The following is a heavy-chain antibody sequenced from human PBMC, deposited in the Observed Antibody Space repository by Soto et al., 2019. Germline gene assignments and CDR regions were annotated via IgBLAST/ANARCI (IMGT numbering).Heavy chain of an antibody. V-gene: IGHV4-38-2*02. CDR3: AREWKQDYYYYGMDV. CDR1: GYSISSGYY. D-gene: IGHD1-1*01. Sequence: LSLTCAVSGYSISSGYYWGWIRQPPGKGLEWIGSIYHSGSAYSNPSLKSRVAISVDTSKNQISLNLTSVTAADTAVYYCAREWKQDYYYYGMDVWGQGTTVTVSS. CDR2: IYHSGSA. J-gene: IGHJ6*02.